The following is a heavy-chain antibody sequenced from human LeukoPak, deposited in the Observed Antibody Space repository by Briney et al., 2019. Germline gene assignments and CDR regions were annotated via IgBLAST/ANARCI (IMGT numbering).Heavy chain of an antibody. Sequence: PSETLSLTCTVSGASVRISNYYWGCIRQPPGKGLEWIARVYYTGTTYYNPSLKSRVTIFVETSKNQVSLRLSSVTAADTAVYYCARHSNYASGSTAKGLFDYWGQGTLVSVSS. J-gene: IGHJ4*02. CDR2: VYYTGTT. CDR3: ARHSNYASGSTAKGLFDY. D-gene: IGHD3-10*01. CDR1: GASVRISNYY. V-gene: IGHV4-39*01.